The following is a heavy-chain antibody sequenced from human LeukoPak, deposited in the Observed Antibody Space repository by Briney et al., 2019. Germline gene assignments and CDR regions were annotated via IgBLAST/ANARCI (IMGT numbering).Heavy chain of an antibody. CDR1: GFTFSSYS. CDR2: ISSSSSYI. J-gene: IGHJ6*03. V-gene: IGHV3-21*01. CDR3: ARGNHGYSYGYYYYYYMDV. D-gene: IGHD5-18*01. Sequence: GGSLRLSCAASGFTFSSYSMTWVRQAPGKGLEWVSSISSSSSYIYYADSVKGRFTISRDNAKNSLYLQMNSLRAEDTAVYYCARGNHGYSYGYYYYYYMDVWGKGTTVTVSS.